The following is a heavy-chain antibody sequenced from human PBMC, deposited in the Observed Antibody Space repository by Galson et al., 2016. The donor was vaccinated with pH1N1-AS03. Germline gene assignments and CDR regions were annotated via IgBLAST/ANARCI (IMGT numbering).Heavy chain of an antibody. CDR1: GFIFSTYS. D-gene: IGHD3-22*01. V-gene: IGHV3-21*04. Sequence: SLRLSCAGSGFIFSTYSMIWVRQAPGKGLEWVSSIGRVSSTIVYADSLKGRFTTTRDNAKNSLYLQMTSLRVEDTAVYYCARRDYDSRGHPLDWWGQGALVTVSS. CDR3: ARRDYDSRGHPLDW. CDR2: IGRVSSTI. J-gene: IGHJ4*02.